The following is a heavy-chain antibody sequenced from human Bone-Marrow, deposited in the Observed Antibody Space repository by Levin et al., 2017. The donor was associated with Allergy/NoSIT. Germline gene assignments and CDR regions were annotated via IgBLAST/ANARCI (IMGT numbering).Heavy chain of an antibody. Sequence: SETLSLSCSVSSGSISRGGFYWSWIRQYPGKGLEWIGYIYYTGSTYYNPSLKNRVTISVDTSKNQFSLKLTSVTAADAAVYYCARVWSGDFGSGSYYFDYWGQGTPVIVFS. V-gene: IGHV4-31*03. CDR1: SGSISRGGFY. CDR3: ARVWSGDFGSGSYYFDY. CDR2: IYYTGST. J-gene: IGHJ4*02. D-gene: IGHD3-10*01.